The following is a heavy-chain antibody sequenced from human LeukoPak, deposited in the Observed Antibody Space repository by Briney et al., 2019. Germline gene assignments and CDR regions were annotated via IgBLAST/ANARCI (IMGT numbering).Heavy chain of an antibody. V-gene: IGHV2-5*01. CDR1: GFSLSTSGVG. CDR3: AHRLDSPHFDY. CDR2: IYWNGDK. Sequence: SGPTLVKPTQTLTLTCTFSGFSLSTSGVGVGWIRQPPGKALEGLALIYWNGDKRYSPSLKSRLTITKDTSKNQVVLTMTNMDPVDTATYYCAHRLDSPHFDYWGQGTLVTVSS. D-gene: IGHD3/OR15-3a*01. J-gene: IGHJ4*02.